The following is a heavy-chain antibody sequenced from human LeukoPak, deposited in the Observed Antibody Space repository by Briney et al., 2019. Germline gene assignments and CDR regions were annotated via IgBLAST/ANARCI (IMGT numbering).Heavy chain of an antibody. CDR1: GGTFISHA. V-gene: IGHV1-69*13. CDR2: IIPIFGTA. CDR3: ARGEAYYYVDY. J-gene: IGHJ4*02. Sequence: SVKVSCKASGGTFISHAISWVRQAPGQGLEWMGGIIPIFGTANYAQKFQGRVTITADESTSTAYMELSSLRSEDTAVYYCARGEAYYYVDYWGQGTLVTVSS. D-gene: IGHD1-26*01.